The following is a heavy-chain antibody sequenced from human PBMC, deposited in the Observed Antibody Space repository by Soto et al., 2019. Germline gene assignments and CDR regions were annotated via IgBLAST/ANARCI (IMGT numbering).Heavy chain of an antibody. CDR2: ISAYNGNT. Sequence: QVQLVQSGAEVKKPGASVKVSCKASGYTFTSYGISWVRQAPGQGLEWMGWISAYNGNTNYAQKLQGRVTMTTDTSTSTAYIELRSLRFDDTAVYYCVRRRLPRNYYWFDPWGQGTLVTVSS. CDR1: GYTFTSYG. D-gene: IGHD1-7*01. J-gene: IGHJ5*02. CDR3: VRRRLPRNYYWFDP. V-gene: IGHV1-18*01.